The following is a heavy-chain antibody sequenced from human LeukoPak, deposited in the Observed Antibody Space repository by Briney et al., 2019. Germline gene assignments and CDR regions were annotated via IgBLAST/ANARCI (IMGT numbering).Heavy chain of an antibody. CDR2: IKQDGSEK. V-gene: IGHV3-7*01. Sequence: GGSLRLSCAASGFTFSSYWMSWVRQAPGKGLEWVANIKQDGSEKYYVDSVKGRFTISRDNATNSLYLQMNSLRAEDTAVYYCARDKGSDFWSGTNWFDPWGQGTLVTVSS. D-gene: IGHD3-3*01. CDR3: ARDKGSDFWSGTNWFDP. J-gene: IGHJ5*02. CDR1: GFTFSSYW.